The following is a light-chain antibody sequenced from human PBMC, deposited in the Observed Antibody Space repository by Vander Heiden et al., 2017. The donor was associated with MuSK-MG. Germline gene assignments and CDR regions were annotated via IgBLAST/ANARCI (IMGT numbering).Light chain of an antibody. V-gene: IGKV1-5*03. CDR1: QGITSW. CDR3: QQYNSYPWT. J-gene: IGKJ1*01. CDR2: KAS. Sequence: DIQMTQSPSTLSASVGDRVTITSRASQGITSWFAWYQQNPGKAPKLLIYKASSLESGVPSRFSGSGSGTEFTLTISSLQPDDFATYYCQQYNSYPWTFGQGTKVEIK.